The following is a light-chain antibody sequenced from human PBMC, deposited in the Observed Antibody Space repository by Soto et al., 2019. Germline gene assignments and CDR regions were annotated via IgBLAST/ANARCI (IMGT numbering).Light chain of an antibody. CDR1: QSVSTN. V-gene: IGKV3-15*01. Sequence: EVEMTQSPATLSVSPGEGAALSCRASQSVSTNLAWYQQKPGQPPRLLISGASTRATGIPATFSGSESGTNFPLTISSLQSEDFAVYYCQQYNNCPLTFGGGTKVEIK. CDR2: GAS. J-gene: IGKJ4*01. CDR3: QQYNNCPLT.